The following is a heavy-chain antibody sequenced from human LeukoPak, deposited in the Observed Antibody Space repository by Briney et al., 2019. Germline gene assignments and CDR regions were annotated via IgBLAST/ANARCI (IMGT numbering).Heavy chain of an antibody. J-gene: IGHJ6*03. CDR1: GDCVSSNSAA. CDR2: TYYRSKWYN. V-gene: IGHV6-1*01. D-gene: IGHD6-19*01. Sequence: SQTLSLTCAISGDCVSSNSAAWNWIRQSPSRGLEWLGRTYYRSKWYNDYAVSVKSRITINPDTSKNQFSLQLNSVTPEDTAVYYCARDASSGWYADYYYYMDVWGKGTTVTVSS. CDR3: ARDASSGWYADYYYYMDV.